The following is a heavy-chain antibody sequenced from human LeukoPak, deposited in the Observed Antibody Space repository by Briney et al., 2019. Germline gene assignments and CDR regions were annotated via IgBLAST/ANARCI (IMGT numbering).Heavy chain of an antibody. CDR2: IIPIFGTA. Sequence: GASVKVSCKASGGTFSSYAISWVRQAPGQGLEWMGRIIPIFGTANYALKFQGRVTITADKSTSTAYMELSSLRSEDTAVYYCAREVVTTNRNWFDPWGQGTLVTVSS. J-gene: IGHJ5*02. D-gene: IGHD4-11*01. CDR1: GGTFSSYA. CDR3: AREVVTTNRNWFDP. V-gene: IGHV1-69*06.